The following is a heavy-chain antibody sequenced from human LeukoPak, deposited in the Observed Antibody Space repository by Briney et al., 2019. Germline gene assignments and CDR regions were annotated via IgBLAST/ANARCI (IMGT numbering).Heavy chain of an antibody. CDR3: AKDVCNGAGCHFFDY. V-gene: IGHV3-23*01. Sequence: GGSLRLSCAASGFTFSNYAMSWVRQAPGKGLEWVSGVSDGAGRTSYADSVTGRFTISRDNARRILYLQMNSLRAEDTAVYYCAKDVCNGAGCHFFDYWGQGTVVTVSS. CDR2: VSDGAGRT. J-gene: IGHJ4*02. D-gene: IGHD2-15*01. CDR1: GFTFSNYA.